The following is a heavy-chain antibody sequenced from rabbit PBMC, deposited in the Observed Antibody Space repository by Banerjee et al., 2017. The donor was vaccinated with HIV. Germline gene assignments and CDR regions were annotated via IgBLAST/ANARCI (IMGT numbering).Heavy chain of an antibody. Sequence: QSLEESGGGLVQPEGSLTLTCTASGFSFSNSYYICWVRQAPGKGLEWIGCIYTGSGHTYYASWAKGRFTISKTSSTTVTLQMTSLTAADTATYFCVRGGYDENYFNLWGQGTLVT. J-gene: IGHJ4*01. D-gene: IGHD2-1*01. CDR1: GFSFSNSYY. V-gene: IGHV1S40*01. CDR3: VRGGYDENYFNL. CDR2: IYTGSGHT.